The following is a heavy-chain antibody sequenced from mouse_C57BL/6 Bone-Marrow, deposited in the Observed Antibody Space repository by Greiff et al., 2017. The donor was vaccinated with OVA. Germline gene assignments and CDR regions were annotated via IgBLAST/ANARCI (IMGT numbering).Heavy chain of an antibody. CDR1: GYTFTSYW. Sequence: VQLQQPGAELVKPGASVKMSCKASGYTFTSYWITWVKQRPGQGLEWIGDIYPGSGSTNYNEKFKSKATLTVDTSSSTAYMQLSSLTSEDSAVYYCARNGDSAGYYAMDYWGQGTSVTVSS. CDR2: IYPGSGST. J-gene: IGHJ4*01. D-gene: IGHD3-2*02. V-gene: IGHV1-55*01. CDR3: ARNGDSAGYYAMDY.